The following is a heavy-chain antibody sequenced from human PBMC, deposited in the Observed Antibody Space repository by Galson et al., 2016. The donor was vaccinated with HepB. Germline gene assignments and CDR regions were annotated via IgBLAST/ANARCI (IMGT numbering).Heavy chain of an antibody. V-gene: IGHV3-48*02. CDR2: LSSTSSTI. CDR1: GFTFSSYS. J-gene: IGHJ6*02. CDR3: SRELMGSKEYYYYGMDV. Sequence: SLRLSCAASGFTFSSYSMNWVRQAPGKGLEWVSFLSSTSSTIYYADSVKGRFTISRDNAKNSLYLQMNSLRDEDTAVYYCSRELMGSKEYYYYGMDVWGPAPTFPGSS. D-gene: IGHD1-26*01.